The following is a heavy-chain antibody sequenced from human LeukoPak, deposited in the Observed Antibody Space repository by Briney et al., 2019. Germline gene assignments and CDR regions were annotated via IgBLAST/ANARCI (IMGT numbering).Heavy chain of an antibody. V-gene: IGHV3-30-3*01. CDR1: GFTFSSYA. CDR3: ARDRYYYDSSGYGY. CDR2: ISYDGSNK. J-gene: IGHJ4*02. D-gene: IGHD3-22*01. Sequence: GGSLRLSCAASGFTFSSYAMHWVRQAPGKGLEWVAVISYDGSNKYYADSVKGRFTISRDNSKNMLYLQMNSLRAEDTAVYYCARDRYYYDSSGYGYWGQGTLVTVSS.